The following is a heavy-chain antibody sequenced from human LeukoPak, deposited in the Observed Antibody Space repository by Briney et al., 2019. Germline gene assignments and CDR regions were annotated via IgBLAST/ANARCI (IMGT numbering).Heavy chain of an antibody. CDR3: AKDRESSTVTNYYFDY. CDR2: ISGSGGST. Sequence: GGSLRLSCAASGFTFSSYAMGWVRQAPGKGLEWVSAISGSGGSTYYADSVKGRFTISRDNSKNTLYLQMNSLRAEDTAVYYCAKDRESSTVTNYYFDYWGQGTLVTVSS. V-gene: IGHV3-23*01. CDR1: GFTFSSYA. D-gene: IGHD4-17*01. J-gene: IGHJ4*02.